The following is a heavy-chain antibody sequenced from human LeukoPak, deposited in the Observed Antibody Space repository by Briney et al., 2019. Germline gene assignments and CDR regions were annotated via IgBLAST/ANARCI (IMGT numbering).Heavy chain of an antibody. Sequence: PSETLSLTCTVSGGSFSSGSYYWSWIRQPPGKGLEWIGYIYYSGSTNYNPSLKSRVTISVDTSKNQFSLKLSSVTAADTAVYYCARVAQGFLGWSTWHYYYYGMDVWGQGTTVTVSS. CDR1: GGSFSSGSYY. V-gene: IGHV4-61*01. D-gene: IGHD3-3*01. CDR3: ARVAQGFLGWSTWHYYYYGMDV. J-gene: IGHJ6*02. CDR2: IYYSGST.